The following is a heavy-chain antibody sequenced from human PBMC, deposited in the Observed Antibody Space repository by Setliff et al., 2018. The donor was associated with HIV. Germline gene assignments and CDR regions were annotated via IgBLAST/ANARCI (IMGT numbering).Heavy chain of an antibody. CDR3: VRGGKLAAAGNSRFDY. V-gene: IGHV3-48*03. CDR2: ISSSGSIE. Sequence: HPGGSLRLSCATSGFSFSTYEMDWVRQAPGKGLEWISHISSSGSIEYYADSVKGRFTISRDNAKNSVYLQMNTLRAEDTAVYYCVRGGKLAAAGNSRFDYWGQGALVTVSS. J-gene: IGHJ4*02. CDR1: GFSFSTYE. D-gene: IGHD6-13*01.